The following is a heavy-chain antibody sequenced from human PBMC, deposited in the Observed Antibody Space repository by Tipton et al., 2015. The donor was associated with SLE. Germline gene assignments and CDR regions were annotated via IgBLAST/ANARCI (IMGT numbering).Heavy chain of an antibody. V-gene: IGHV4-39*01. Sequence: TLSLTCTVSGGSISSSSYYWGWIRQPPGKGLEWIGSIYYSGSTYYTPSLKGRVSISVDTSKNLFSLRLNSVTAADTAVFYCASHGWQQLDRDGFDFWGQGTLVTVSS. CDR1: GGSISSSSYY. CDR3: ASHGWQQLDRDGFDF. CDR2: IYYSGST. D-gene: IGHD6-13*01. J-gene: IGHJ4*02.